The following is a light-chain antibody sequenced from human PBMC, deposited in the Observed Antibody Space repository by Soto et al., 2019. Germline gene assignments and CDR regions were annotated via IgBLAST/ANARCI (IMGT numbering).Light chain of an antibody. CDR3: SSYTTSTTVV. Sequence: QSGLTHPASVVGSPGQSITFSCTGTSSDVGGYNFVSGYQQHRGGAPKLIIYEVSSRPSGVSNRFSGSKSGNTASLTISGLQPEDEADYYCSSYTTSTTVVFGTGTKVTV. CDR2: EVS. V-gene: IGLV2-14*03. CDR1: SSDVGGYNF. J-gene: IGLJ1*01.